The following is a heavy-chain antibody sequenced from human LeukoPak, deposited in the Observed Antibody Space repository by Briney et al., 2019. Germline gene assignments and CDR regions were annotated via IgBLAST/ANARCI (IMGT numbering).Heavy chain of an antibody. CDR1: GFTVSSNY. J-gene: IGHJ4*02. CDR3: ARKYSSGWYLGS. D-gene: IGHD6-19*01. V-gene: IGHV3-66*01. Sequence: YPGGSLRLSCAASGFTVSSNYMSWVRQAPGKGLEWVSVIYSGGSTYYADSVKGRFTISRDNSKNTLYLQMSSLRAEDTAVYYCARKYSSGWYLGSWGQGTPVTVSS. CDR2: IYSGGST.